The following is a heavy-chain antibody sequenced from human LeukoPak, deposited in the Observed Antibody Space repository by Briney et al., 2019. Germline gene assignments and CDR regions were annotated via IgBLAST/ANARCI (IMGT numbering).Heavy chain of an antibody. Sequence: ASVKVSCKTSGYTFTGYYLHWVRQAPGQGLEWVGWINPNSGGTNYAQKFQGRVTMTRDTSITTVYMELSRLRSDDTAVYYCSREDYWGQGTLVTVSS. CDR2: INPNSGGT. CDR3: SREDY. V-gene: IGHV1-2*02. J-gene: IGHJ4*02. CDR1: GYTFTGYY.